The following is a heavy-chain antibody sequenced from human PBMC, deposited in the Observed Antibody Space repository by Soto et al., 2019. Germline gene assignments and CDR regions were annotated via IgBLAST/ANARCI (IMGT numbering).Heavy chain of an antibody. Sequence: KTSETLSLTCSVSGGSISSSSYYWGWIRQPPGMGLEWIGSIYYSGTTYYNPSLKSRVTISVDTSKNQFSLKLNSVTAADTAVYYCARNGIRPFYNYYGMDVWGQGTTVTVSS. CDR1: GGSISSSSYY. CDR2: IYYSGTT. J-gene: IGHJ6*02. V-gene: IGHV4-39*01. D-gene: IGHD2-2*02. CDR3: ARNGIRPFYNYYGMDV.